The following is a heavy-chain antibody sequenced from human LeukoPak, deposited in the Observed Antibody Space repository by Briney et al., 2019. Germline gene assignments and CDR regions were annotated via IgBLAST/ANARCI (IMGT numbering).Heavy chain of an antibody. CDR2: IWYDGSNT. V-gene: IGHV3-33*06. CDR3: AKDTPRRTMIVVGFDY. CDR1: GFTFSSYG. D-gene: IGHD3-22*01. Sequence: GGSLRLSCAASGFTFSSYGMHWVRQAPGKGLEWVALIWYDGSNTYYADSVKGRFTISRDNSKNTLYLQMNSLRAEDTAVYYCAKDTPRRTMIVVGFDYWGQGTLVTVSS. J-gene: IGHJ4*02.